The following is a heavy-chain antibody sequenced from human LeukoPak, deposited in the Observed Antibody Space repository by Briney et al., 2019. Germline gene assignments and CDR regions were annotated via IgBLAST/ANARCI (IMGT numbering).Heavy chain of an antibody. J-gene: IGHJ4*02. CDR3: ARGAPRNYDFWSGPLDY. D-gene: IGHD3-3*01. V-gene: IGHV3-30-3*01. CDR2: ISYDGSNK. Sequence: PGGSLRLSCAASGFTFSNYAMHWVRQAPGKGLEWVALISYDGSNKCYADSVKGRFTISRDNSKNTMYLQMNSLRGEDTAVYYCARGAPRNYDFWSGPLDYWGQGSLVTVSS. CDR1: GFTFSNYA.